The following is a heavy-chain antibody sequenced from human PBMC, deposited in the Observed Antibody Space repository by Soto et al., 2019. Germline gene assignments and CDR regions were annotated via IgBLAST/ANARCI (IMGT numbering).Heavy chain of an antibody. V-gene: IGHV3-64D*06. J-gene: IGHJ4*02. CDR3: VKRGTYSYYFDY. CDR2: ISSNGGST. D-gene: IGHD1-26*01. CDR1: GFTFSSYA. Sequence: SLRLSCSASGFTFSSYAMHRVRQAPGKGLEYVSAISSNGGSTYYADSVKGRFTISRDNSKNTLYLLMSSLRAEDTAVYYCVKRGTYSYYFDYWGQGTLVTVSS.